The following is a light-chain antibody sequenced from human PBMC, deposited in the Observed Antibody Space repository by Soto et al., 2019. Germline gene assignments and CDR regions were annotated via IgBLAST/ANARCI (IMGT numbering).Light chain of an antibody. Sequence: QAVVTQEPSLTVSPGGTVTLTCASSTGPVTSGFYPHWVQQKPGQAPRTLIYSTTNKHSWTPARFSGSLLGGKAALTLSGVKLEDGADNNCLLSYSGSFVYGASTKLTVL. V-gene: IGLV7-43*01. CDR3: LLSYSGSFV. CDR1: TGPVTSGFY. J-gene: IGLJ1*01. CDR2: STT.